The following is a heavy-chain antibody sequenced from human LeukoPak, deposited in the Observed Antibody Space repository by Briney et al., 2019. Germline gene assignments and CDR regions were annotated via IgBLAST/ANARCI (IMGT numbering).Heavy chain of an antibody. CDR2: INTNTGDP. Sequence: ASVKVSCMASGYTFTSYAMNWVRQAPGQGLEWMGWINTNTGDPTYAQGFTGRFVFSLDTSVSTAYLQISSLKAEDTAVYYCARAVDNSWPYWYFDLWGRGTLVTVSS. CDR3: ARAVDNSWPYWYFDL. D-gene: IGHD6-13*01. CDR1: GYTFTSYA. J-gene: IGHJ2*01. V-gene: IGHV7-4-1*02.